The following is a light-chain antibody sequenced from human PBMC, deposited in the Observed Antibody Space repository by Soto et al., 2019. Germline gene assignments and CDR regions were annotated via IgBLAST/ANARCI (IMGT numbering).Light chain of an antibody. CDR3: QQYYSYPRT. CDR1: QTVNTW. Sequence: DIQLTQSPSTLSASVGERVTITCRASQTVNTWLAWYQHKPGKAPKLLIYDASVLETGVPSRFSGFSSGTEFTLTISSLQPDDFATYYCQQYYSYPRTFGQGTKVEIK. V-gene: IGKV1-5*01. CDR2: DAS. J-gene: IGKJ1*01.